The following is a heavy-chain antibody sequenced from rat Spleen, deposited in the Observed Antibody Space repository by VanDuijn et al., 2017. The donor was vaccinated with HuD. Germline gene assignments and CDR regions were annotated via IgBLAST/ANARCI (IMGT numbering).Heavy chain of an antibody. CDR3: ITSYSYVMDA. CDR1: GFTVSDYY. CDR2: ISYDGGST. J-gene: IGHJ4*01. V-gene: IGHV5-20*01. Sequence: EVQLVESGGGLVQPGGSLKLSCVASGFTVSDYYMAWVRQAPTKGLEWVASISYDGGSTYYRDSVKGRFTISRDNAKSSLYLQMDSLRSEDTATYYCITSYSYVMDAWGQGASVTVSS.